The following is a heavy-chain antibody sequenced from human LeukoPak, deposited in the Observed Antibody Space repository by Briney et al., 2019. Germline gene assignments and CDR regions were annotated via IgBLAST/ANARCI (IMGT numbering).Heavy chain of an antibody. J-gene: IGHJ4*02. CDR1: GFTLSSYS. D-gene: IGHD4-17*01. CDR2: ISSSSSYI. Sequence: GGSLRLSCAASGFTLSSYSMNWVRQAPGKGLEWVSSISSSSSYIYYADSVKGRFTISRDNAKNSLYLQMNSLRAEDTAVYYCAKDPGHTTVTTGDWGQGNLVTVSS. V-gene: IGHV3-21*01. CDR3: AKDPGHTTVTTGD.